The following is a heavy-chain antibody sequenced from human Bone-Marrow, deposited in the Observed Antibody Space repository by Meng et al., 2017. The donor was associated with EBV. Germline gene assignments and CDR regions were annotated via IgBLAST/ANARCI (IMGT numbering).Heavy chain of an antibody. CDR1: GFTVRTSY. J-gene: IGHJ5*02. CDR2: IHSVGNA. V-gene: IGHV3-53*01. CDR3: ARSYGSTLDWFDP. D-gene: IGHD2-2*01. Sequence: VLLVGSGRGLIQPVGSLGPSCAASGFTVRTSYMSWVRQPPGRGLEWVSVIHSVGNAYYADSVRGRFTLSRDNSKNTLYLRMNYLRAEDTAVYYCARSYGSTLDWFDPWGQGTLVTVSS.